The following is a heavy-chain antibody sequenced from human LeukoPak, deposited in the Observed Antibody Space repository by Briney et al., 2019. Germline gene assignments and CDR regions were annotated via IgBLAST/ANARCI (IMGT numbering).Heavy chain of an antibody. D-gene: IGHD3-10*01. Sequence: GASVKVSCKASGYRFTRHGISWVRQAPGQGLEWMGWISAYNGNTNYAQSLQGRFTMTTDTSTTTAYLEMTGLTSDDTAVYYCAREINGAFDYWGQGTVVTVSS. V-gene: IGHV1-18*01. J-gene: IGHJ4*02. CDR3: AREINGAFDY. CDR1: GYRFTRHG. CDR2: ISAYNGNT.